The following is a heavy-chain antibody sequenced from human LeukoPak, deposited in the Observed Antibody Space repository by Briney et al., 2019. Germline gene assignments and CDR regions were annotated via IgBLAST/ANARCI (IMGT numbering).Heavy chain of an antibody. J-gene: IGHJ3*02. D-gene: IGHD4-23*01. CDR2: ISGSGGST. CDR1: GFTFSSYA. V-gene: IGHV3-23*01. CDR3: AKLLVKGHDAFDI. Sequence: GGSLRLSCAASGFTFSSYAMSWVRQAPGKGLEWVSAISGSGGSTYYADSVKGRFTISRDNSKNTLYLQMNSLRAEGTAVYYCAKLLVKGHDAFDIWGQGTMVTVSS.